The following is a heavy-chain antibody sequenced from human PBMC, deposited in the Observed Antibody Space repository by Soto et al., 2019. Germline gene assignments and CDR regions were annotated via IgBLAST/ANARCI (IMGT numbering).Heavy chain of an antibody. D-gene: IGHD2-21*02. V-gene: IGHV3-23*01. J-gene: IGHJ4*02. CDR2: ISGSGGST. CDR1: GFTFISYA. Sequence: GGSLRLSCAASGFTFISYAIICFRQSPGKGLEWVSAISGSGGSTYYADSVKGRFTISRDNSKNTLYLQMNSLRAKDAAVYYCALVVVTAMPNYFDYWAREPWSPSPQ. CDR3: ALVVVTAMPNYFDY.